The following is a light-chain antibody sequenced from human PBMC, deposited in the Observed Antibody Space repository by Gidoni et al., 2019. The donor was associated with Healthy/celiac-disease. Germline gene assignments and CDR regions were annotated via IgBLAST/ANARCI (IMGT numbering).Light chain of an antibody. Sequence: EIVMTQSPATLSVSPGARANLSCRASQRVSSNCAWYQQKPGQAPRLLIYGASNRATGIPARFSGRGSGTEFTLTISSLQSEDFAVYYCQQDNKWPPKINFGQGTRLEIK. CDR3: QQDNKWPPKIN. J-gene: IGKJ5*01. V-gene: IGKV3-15*01. CDR1: QRVSSN. CDR2: GAS.